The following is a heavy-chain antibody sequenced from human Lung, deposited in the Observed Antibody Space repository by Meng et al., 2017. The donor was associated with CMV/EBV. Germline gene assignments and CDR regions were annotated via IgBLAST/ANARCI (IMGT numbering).Heavy chain of an antibody. J-gene: IGHJ3*02. CDR1: GFTFSTYA. Sequence: GGSLRLXCEASGFTFSTYAMSWVRQPPGKGLEWVSAISGGSDGGRAFYADSVKGRFTISRDNSKSTLFLQMNSLTVEDTAVYYCAKDPVVGAPHVFDIWGQGAXVTVSS. CDR3: AKDPVVGAPHVFDI. CDR2: ISGGSDGGRA. V-gene: IGHV3-23*01. D-gene: IGHD1-26*01.